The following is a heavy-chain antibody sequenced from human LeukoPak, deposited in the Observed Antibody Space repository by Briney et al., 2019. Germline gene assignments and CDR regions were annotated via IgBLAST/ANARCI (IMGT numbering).Heavy chain of an antibody. J-gene: IGHJ4*02. CDR1: GGSITSSSYY. D-gene: IGHD1-1*01. V-gene: IGHV4-39*07. CDR3: ARPNWNDLHFDY. CDR2: IYYSGNT. Sequence: SETPSLTCTVSGGSITSSSYYWGWIRQPPGKGLEWIGSIYYSGNTYYNPSLKSRVTISVDTSKNQFSLRLSSVTAADTAVYYCARPNWNDLHFDYWGQGTLVTVSS.